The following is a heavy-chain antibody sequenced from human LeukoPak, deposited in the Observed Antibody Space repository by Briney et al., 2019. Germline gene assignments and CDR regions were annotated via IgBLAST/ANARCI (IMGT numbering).Heavy chain of an antibody. CDR1: GFTFSSYS. D-gene: IGHD3-3*01. J-gene: IGHJ5*02. CDR2: ISSSSYI. V-gene: IGHV3-21*01. Sequence: PGGSLRLSCAASGFTFSSYSMNWVRQAPGKGLEWVSSISSSSYIYYADSVKGRFTISRDNAKNSLYLQMNSLRAEDTAVYYCARGVLHDFWSGYYNNWFDPWGQGALVTVSS. CDR3: ARGVLHDFWSGYYNNWFDP.